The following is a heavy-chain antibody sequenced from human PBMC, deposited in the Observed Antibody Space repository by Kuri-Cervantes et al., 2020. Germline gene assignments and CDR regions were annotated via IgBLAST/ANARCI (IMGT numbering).Heavy chain of an antibody. CDR1: GFTFSSYS. V-gene: IGHV3-48*04. J-gene: IGHJ4*02. Sequence: GESLKISCTASGFTFSSYSMNWVRQAPGKGLEWVSYISSSSSTIYYADSVKGRFTISRDNAKNSLYLQMNSLRAEDTAVYYCAKDTGEVDTAEIQPDYWGQGTLVTVSS. CDR3: AKDTGEVDTAEIQPDY. D-gene: IGHD5-18*01. CDR2: ISSSSSTI.